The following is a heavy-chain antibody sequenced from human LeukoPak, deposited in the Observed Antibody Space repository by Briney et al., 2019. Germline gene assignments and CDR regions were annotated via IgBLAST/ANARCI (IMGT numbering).Heavy chain of an antibody. J-gene: IGHJ6*03. CDR1: GGSISSYY. CDR2: IYYSGST. CDR3: AHSPPDYYHYMDV. Sequence: SETLSLTCTVSGGSISSYYWSWIRQPPGKGLEWIGYIYYSGSTNYNPSLKSRVTISVDTSKNQFSLKLSSVTAADTAVYYCAHSPPDYYHYMDVWGKGTTVTVSS. V-gene: IGHV4-59*01.